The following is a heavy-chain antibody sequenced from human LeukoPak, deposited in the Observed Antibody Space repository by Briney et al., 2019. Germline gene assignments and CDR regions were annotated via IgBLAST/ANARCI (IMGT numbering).Heavy chain of an antibody. D-gene: IGHD6-13*01. J-gene: IGHJ4*02. Sequence: SETLSLTCTVSGGSMGGYYWSWIRQPAGKRLEWIGRIYSNGSPTYNPSLQSRITMTIDTSRNQFSLRMTSMTAADAAVYFCARDRRSSWEFWGRGTLVTVSS. CDR2: IYSNGSP. V-gene: IGHV4-4*07. CDR1: GGSMGGYY. CDR3: ARDRRSSWEF.